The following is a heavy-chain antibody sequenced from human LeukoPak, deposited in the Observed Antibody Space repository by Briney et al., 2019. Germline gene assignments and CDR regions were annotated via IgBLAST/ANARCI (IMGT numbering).Heavy chain of an antibody. CDR1: GFTFSSYG. CDR3: ARETIAVAGLDY. V-gene: IGHV3-33*01. CDR2: IWYDGSNK. D-gene: IGHD6-19*01. J-gene: IGHJ4*02. Sequence: GGSLRLSCAASGFTFSSYGMHWVRQAPGKGLEWVAVIWYDGSNKYYADSVKGRFTISRDNSKNTLYLQMNSLRAEDTAVYYCARETIAVAGLDYWGQGTPVTVSS.